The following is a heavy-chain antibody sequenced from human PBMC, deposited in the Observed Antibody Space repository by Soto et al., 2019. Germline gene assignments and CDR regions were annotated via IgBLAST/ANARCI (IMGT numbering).Heavy chain of an antibody. CDR1: GYSFTSYW. Sequence: PGESLKISCKGSGYSFTSYWIGWVRQMPGKGLEWMGIIYPGDSDTRYSPSFQGQVTISADKSISTAYLQWSSLKASDTAMYYCARRHSSLFGGVIANFDYWGQGTLVTVSS. CDR2: IYPGDSDT. D-gene: IGHD3-16*02. J-gene: IGHJ4*02. V-gene: IGHV5-51*01. CDR3: ARRHSSLFGGVIANFDY.